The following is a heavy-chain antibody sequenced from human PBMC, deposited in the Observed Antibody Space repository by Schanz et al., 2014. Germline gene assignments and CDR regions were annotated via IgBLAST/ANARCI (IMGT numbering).Heavy chain of an antibody. D-gene: IGHD6-6*01. CDR2: IKQDGSEK. Sequence: EVQLVESGGGLVQPGGSLRLSCAASGFIFSNSWMSWVRQAPGKGLEWVANIKQDGSEKYYVDSVKGRFTISRDNAKNSLYVQMNSLRADDTAVYYCVPMSIAAHWGQGTLVTVSS. J-gene: IGHJ4*02. V-gene: IGHV3-7*01. CDR1: GFIFSNSW. CDR3: VPMSIAAH.